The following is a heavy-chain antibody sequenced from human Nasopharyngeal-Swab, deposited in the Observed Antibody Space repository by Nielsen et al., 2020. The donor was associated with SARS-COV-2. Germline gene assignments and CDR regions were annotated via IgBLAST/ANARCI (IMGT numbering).Heavy chain of an antibody. Sequence: GGSLRLSCAASGFTFDDYPMHWVRQAPGEGLEWVSGITWNSGSMGYADSVKGRFTISRDNAKNSLYLQMNSLRAEDTAVYYCARAQDTAMVYAFDFWGQGTMVTVSS. V-gene: IGHV3-9*01. CDR2: ITWNSGSM. CDR3: ARAQDTAMVYAFDF. CDR1: GFTFDDYP. D-gene: IGHD5-18*01. J-gene: IGHJ3*01.